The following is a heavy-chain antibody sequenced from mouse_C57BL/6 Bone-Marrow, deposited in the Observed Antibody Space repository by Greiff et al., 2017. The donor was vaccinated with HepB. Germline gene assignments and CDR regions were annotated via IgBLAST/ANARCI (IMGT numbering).Heavy chain of an antibody. CDR2: ISYDGSN. Sequence: EVKLVESGPGLVKPSQSLTLTCSVTGYSITSGYYWNWIRQFPGNKLEWMGYISYDGSNNYNPSLKNRISITRDTSKNQFFLKLNSVTTEDTATYYCAREDRAIYDGYPFAYWGQGTLVTVSA. D-gene: IGHD2-3*01. J-gene: IGHJ3*01. CDR1: GYSITSGYY. CDR3: AREDRAIYDGYPFAY. V-gene: IGHV3-6*01.